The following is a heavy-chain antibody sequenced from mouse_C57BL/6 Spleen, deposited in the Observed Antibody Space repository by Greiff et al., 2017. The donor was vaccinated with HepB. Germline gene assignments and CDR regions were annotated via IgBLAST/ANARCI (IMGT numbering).Heavy chain of an antibody. J-gene: IGHJ2*01. CDR2: ILPGSGST. D-gene: IGHD2-2*01. Sequence: QVQLQQSGAELMKPGASVKLSCKATGYTFTGYWIEWVKQRPGHGLEWIGEILPGSGSTNYSEKFKGKATFTADTSSNTAYMQLSSLTTEDSAIYYCARLVTTRYYFDYWGQGTTLTVSS. CDR1: GYTFTGYW. V-gene: IGHV1-9*01. CDR3: ARLVTTRYYFDY.